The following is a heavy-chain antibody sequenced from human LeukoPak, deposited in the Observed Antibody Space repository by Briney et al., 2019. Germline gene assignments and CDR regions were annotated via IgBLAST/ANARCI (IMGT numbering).Heavy chain of an antibody. CDR1: EFTFSSYW. J-gene: IGHJ4*02. Sequence: PGGSLRLSCAASEFTFSSYWMSWVRQAPGKGLEWVANIKQDGGEKYYLDSVKGRFTDSRNNAKNSLYLQMNSLRAEDTAVYYCARVGARQILEYWGQGTLVTVSS. V-gene: IGHV3-7*01. D-gene: IGHD4-17*01. CDR2: IKQDGGEK. CDR3: ARVGARQILEY.